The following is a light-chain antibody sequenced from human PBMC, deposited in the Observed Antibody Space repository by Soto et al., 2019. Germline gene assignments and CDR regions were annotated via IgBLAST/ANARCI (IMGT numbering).Light chain of an antibody. CDR2: DAS. V-gene: IGKV1-5*01. J-gene: IGKJ1*01. Sequence: DIQMTQSPSALSASLGERFSITCLASQRIGSWLTWYQQKPGKVPKLLIYDASHLTSGVPSRFSGSGSGTEFTLSISSLQPDDFATYYCQHYYNYPYMFGQGTKVDIK. CDR3: QHYYNYPYM. CDR1: QRIGSW.